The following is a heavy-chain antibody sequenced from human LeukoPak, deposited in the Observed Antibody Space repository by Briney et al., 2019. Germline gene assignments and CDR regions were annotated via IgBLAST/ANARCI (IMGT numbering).Heavy chain of an antibody. Sequence: PGGSLRLSCAASGFTFSNYAMNWVRQAPGKGLEWVSVVSGSGVNSTYYADSVKGRFTISRDNSKNTLYLQMNSLRAEDTAVYYCAKDVNSWSGQIDYWGQGTLVTVSS. V-gene: IGHV3-23*01. CDR1: GFTFSNYA. D-gene: IGHD3-3*01. J-gene: IGHJ4*02. CDR2: VSGSGVNST. CDR3: AKDVNSWSGQIDY.